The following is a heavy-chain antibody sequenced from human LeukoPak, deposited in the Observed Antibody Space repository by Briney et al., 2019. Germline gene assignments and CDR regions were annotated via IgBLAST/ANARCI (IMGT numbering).Heavy chain of an antibody. CDR1: GGSISSYY. Sequence: SGTLSLTCTVPGGSISSYYWGWIRQPPGKGLEWIGYIYYSGSTNYNPSLKSRVTISVDTSKNQFPLKLSTVTAADTAVYYCARAHSIAALFSSDDSNWFDPWGQGTLVTVSS. CDR2: IYYSGST. J-gene: IGHJ5*02. D-gene: IGHD6-6*01. V-gene: IGHV4-59*01. CDR3: ARAHSIAALFSSDDSNWFDP.